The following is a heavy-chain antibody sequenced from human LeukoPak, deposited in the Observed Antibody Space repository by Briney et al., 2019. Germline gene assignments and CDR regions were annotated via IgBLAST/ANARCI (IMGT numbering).Heavy chain of an antibody. CDR3: ARPKVTYGGNPHLAFDI. Sequence: SETLSLTCTVSGGSISSSSYYWGWIRQPPGKGLEWIGSIYYSGSTYYNPSLKSRVTISVDTSKNQFSLKLSSVTAADTAVYYCARPKVTYGGNPHLAFDISGQGTMVTVSS. J-gene: IGHJ3*02. D-gene: IGHD4-23*01. CDR1: GGSISSSSYY. CDR2: IYYSGST. V-gene: IGHV4-39*01.